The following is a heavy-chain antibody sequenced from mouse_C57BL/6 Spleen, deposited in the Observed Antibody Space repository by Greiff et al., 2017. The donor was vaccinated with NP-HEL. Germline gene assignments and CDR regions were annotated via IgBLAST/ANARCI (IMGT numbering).Heavy chain of an antibody. Sequence: EVKLVASGGGLVKPGGSLKLSCAASGFTFSDYGMHWVRQAPEKGLEWVAYISSGSSTIYYADTVKGRFTISRDNAKNTLFLQMTSLRSEDTAMYYCASYDYDGSAWFAYWGQGTLVTVSA. CDR2: ISSGSSTI. CDR1: GFTFSDYG. J-gene: IGHJ3*01. V-gene: IGHV5-17*01. D-gene: IGHD2-4*01. CDR3: ASYDYDGSAWFAY.